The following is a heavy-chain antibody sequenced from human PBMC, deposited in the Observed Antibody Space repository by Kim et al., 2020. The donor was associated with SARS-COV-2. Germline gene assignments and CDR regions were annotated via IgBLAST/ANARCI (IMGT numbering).Heavy chain of an antibody. CDR1: GYTFTSYA. J-gene: IGHJ3*02. V-gene: IGHV1-3*01. Sequence: ASVKVSCKASGYTFTSYAMHWVRQAPGQRLEWMGWINAGKGNTKYSQKFQGRVTITRDTSASTAYMELSSLRSEDTAVYYCARGGYDSSGRAGAFDIWGQ. CDR3: ARGGYDSSGRAGAFDI. CDR2: INAGKGNT. D-gene: IGHD3-22*01.